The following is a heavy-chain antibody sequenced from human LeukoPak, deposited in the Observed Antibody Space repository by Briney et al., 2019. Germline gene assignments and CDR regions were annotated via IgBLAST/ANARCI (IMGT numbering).Heavy chain of an antibody. V-gene: IGHV3-7*01. CDR1: GFTFSSYW. J-gene: IGHJ5*02. CDR3: ARDVRLSATSWFDP. D-gene: IGHD2-2*01. CDR2: IKQDGSEK. Sequence: GRSLRLSCAASGFTFSSYWMSWVRHAPGKGLEWVANIKQDGSEKYYVDSVKGRFTISRDNAKNSLYLQMNGLRAEDTAVYYCARDVRLSATSWFDPWGQGTLVTVSS.